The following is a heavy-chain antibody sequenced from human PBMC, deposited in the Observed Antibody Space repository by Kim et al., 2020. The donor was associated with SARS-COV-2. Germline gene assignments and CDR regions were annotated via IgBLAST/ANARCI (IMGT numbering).Heavy chain of an antibody. CDR2: ISGSGGST. V-gene: IGHV3-23*01. Sequence: GGSLRLSCAASGFTFSSYAMSWVRQAPGKGLEWVSAISGSGGSTYYADSVKGRFTISRDNSKNTLYLQMNSLRAEDTAVYYCAKPLVCGSTSCYGYNYYYYYGMDVWGQGTTVTVSS. D-gene: IGHD2-2*01. CDR1: GFTFSSYA. CDR3: AKPLVCGSTSCYGYNYYYYYGMDV. J-gene: IGHJ6*02.